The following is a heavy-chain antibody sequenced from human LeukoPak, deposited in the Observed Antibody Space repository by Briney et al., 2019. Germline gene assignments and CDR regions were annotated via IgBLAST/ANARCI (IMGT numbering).Heavy chain of an antibody. J-gene: IGHJ4*02. V-gene: IGHV1-2*02. CDR3: ARVPLGVFRLLDRYFDY. Sequence: ASVKVSCKASGYAFTGYYIHWVRQAPGQGLEWMGWINPNSGGTNFAQKFQGRVTMTRDTSISTAYMELSRLRSDDTAVYYCARVPLGVFRLLDRYFDYWGQGTLVTVSS. D-gene: IGHD3-16*01. CDR2: INPNSGGT. CDR1: GYAFTGYY.